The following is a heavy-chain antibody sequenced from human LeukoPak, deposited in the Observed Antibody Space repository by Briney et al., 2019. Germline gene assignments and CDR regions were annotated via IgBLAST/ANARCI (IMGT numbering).Heavy chain of an antibody. J-gene: IGHJ4*02. V-gene: IGHV4-39*01. CDR3: SSHSFGVGCNNFDY. CDR2: IFCSGRN. Sequence: PSETLSLTCTVSGGSISSSSYSWGWIRQPPGKGLEWIGSIFCSGRNYYNPSLKGRVTISQDTSKNQFSLMVSPVTAADALFYCCSSHSFGVGCNNFDYWGQGTLVTVSS. CDR1: GGSISSSSYS. D-gene: IGHD2-15*01.